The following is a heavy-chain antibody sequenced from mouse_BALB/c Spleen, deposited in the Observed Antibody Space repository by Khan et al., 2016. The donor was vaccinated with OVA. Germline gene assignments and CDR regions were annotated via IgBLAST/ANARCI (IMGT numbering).Heavy chain of an antibody. CDR1: GFNIKDIY. CDR3: SYSLLLDAMDY. V-gene: IGHV14-3*02. D-gene: IGHD1-2*01. CDR2: IDPANGNT. Sequence: VQLKQSGAEFVKPGASVKLSCILSGFNIKDIYMHWVKQRPEQGLDWIGRIDPANGNTKYDPNFPGTATMTADTSSNTAYLQLSSLTSEDTAVYYCSYSLLLDAMDYWGQGTSVTISS. J-gene: IGHJ4*01.